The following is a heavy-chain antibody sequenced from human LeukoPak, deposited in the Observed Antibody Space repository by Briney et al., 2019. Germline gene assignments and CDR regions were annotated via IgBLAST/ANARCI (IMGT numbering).Heavy chain of an antibody. V-gene: IGHV1-69*04. CDR3: ASPSPGGSSKNGMDV. Sequence: ASVKVSCKASGGTFSSYAISWVRQAPGQGLEWMGRIIPILGIANYAQKFQGRVTITADKSTSTANMELSSLRSDDTAVYYCASPSPGGSSKNGMDVWGQGTTVTVSS. CDR2: IIPILGIA. D-gene: IGHD2-15*01. CDR1: GGTFSSYA. J-gene: IGHJ6*02.